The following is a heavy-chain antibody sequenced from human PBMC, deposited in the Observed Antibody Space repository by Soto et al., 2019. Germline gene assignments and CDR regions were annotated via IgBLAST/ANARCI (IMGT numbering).Heavy chain of an antibody. CDR2: INHSGST. V-gene: IGHV4-39*07. CDR3: ARGRVRGVITFDY. J-gene: IGHJ4*02. Sequence: SETLSLTCTVSGGSISSSSYYWGWIRQPPGKGLEWIGSINHSGSTNYNPSLKSRVTISVDTSKNQFSLKLSSVTAADTAVYYCARGRVRGVITFDYWGQGTLVTVSS. CDR1: GGSISSSSYY. D-gene: IGHD3-10*01.